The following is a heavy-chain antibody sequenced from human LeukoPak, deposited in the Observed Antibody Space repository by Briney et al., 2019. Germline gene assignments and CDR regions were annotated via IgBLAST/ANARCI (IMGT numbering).Heavy chain of an antibody. CDR3: ARAGERDYYGSGSQIYSFDY. CDR1: GGSFSGYY. J-gene: IGHJ4*02. CDR2: INHSGST. D-gene: IGHD3-10*01. V-gene: IGHV4-34*01. Sequence: PSETQSLTCAVYGGSFSGYYWSWIRQPPGKGLEWIGEINHSGSTNYNPSLKSRVTISVDTSKNQFSLKLSSVTAADTAVYYCARAGERDYYGSGSQIYSFDYWGQGTLVTVSS.